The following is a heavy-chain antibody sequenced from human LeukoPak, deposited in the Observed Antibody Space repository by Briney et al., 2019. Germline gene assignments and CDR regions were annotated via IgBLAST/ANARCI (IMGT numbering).Heavy chain of an antibody. Sequence: ASVTVSCKASGYTFTSYAMNWVRQAPGQGLEWMGWINTNTGNPTYAQGFTGRFVFSLDTSVSTAYLQISSLKAEDTAVYYCAREKNPRAYYYYGMDVWGQGTTVTVSS. V-gene: IGHV7-4-1*02. J-gene: IGHJ6*02. CDR3: AREKNPRAYYYYGMDV. CDR1: GYTFTSYA. CDR2: INTNTGNP. D-gene: IGHD3-10*01.